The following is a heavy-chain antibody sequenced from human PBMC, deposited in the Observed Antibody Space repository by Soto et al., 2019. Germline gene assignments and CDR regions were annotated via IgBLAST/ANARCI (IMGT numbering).Heavy chain of an antibody. J-gene: IGHJ4*02. CDR1: GYTFTSYD. CDR2: MNPNSGNT. D-gene: IGHD2-8*01. Sequence: ASVKVSCKASGYTFTSYDINWVRQATGQGLEWMGWMNPNSGNTGYAQKFQGRVTMTRNTSISTAYMELSSLRSEDTAVYYCARAEIGGYCTNGVCYLYYFDYWGQGTLVTVSS. CDR3: ARAEIGGYCTNGVCYLYYFDY. V-gene: IGHV1-8*01.